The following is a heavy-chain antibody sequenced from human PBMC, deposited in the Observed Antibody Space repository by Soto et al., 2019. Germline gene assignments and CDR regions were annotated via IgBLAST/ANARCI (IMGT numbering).Heavy chain of an antibody. CDR3: AGSTYYDVWGDYDDSYGMDV. J-gene: IGHJ6*02. CDR2: MNPNSGNT. V-gene: IGHV1-8*01. Sequence: QVQLVQSGAEVKKPGASVKVSCKASGYTFTSYDINWVRQATGQGLEWMGWMNPNSGNTRYAQKFQGRIIMTRNTSTSTAYMELSSMRSEDTAVYHCAGSTYYDVWGDYDDSYGMDVWGQGTTVTVSS. D-gene: IGHD3-3*01. CDR1: GYTFTSYD.